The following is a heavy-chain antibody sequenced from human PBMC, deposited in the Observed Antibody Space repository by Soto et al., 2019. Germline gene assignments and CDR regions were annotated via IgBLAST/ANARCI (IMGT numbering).Heavy chain of an antibody. CDR1: GFTFSSYA. CDR3: ARKVRSSGWFFDY. CDR2: ISGSGGST. V-gene: IGHV3-23*01. D-gene: IGHD6-19*01. J-gene: IGHJ4*02. Sequence: GGSLRLSCAASGFTFSSYAMSWVRQAPGKGLEWVSAISGSGGSTYYADSVKGRFTISRDNSKNTLYLQVNSLRAEDTAVYYCARKVRSSGWFFDYWGLGTLVTVSS.